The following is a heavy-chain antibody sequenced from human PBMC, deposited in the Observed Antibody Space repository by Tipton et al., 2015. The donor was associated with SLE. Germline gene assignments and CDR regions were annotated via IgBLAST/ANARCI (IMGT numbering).Heavy chain of an antibody. Sequence: AGLVKPSETLSLTCAVYGGSFSGYYWSWIRQPPGKGLEWIGEINHSGSTNYNPSLKSRVTISVDTSKNQFSLKLSSVTAADTAVYYCARDSSQPNVWGKGTTVTVSS. CDR1: GGSFSGYY. V-gene: IGHV4-34*01. CDR3: ARDSSQPNV. J-gene: IGHJ6*04. CDR2: INHSGST.